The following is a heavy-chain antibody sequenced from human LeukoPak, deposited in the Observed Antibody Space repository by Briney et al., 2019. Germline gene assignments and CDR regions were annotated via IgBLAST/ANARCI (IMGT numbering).Heavy chain of an antibody. V-gene: IGHV4-4*02. CDR1: SGSIFSSNW. Sequence: SETLSLTCTVSSGSIFSSNWWSWVRQPPGKGLEWIGQIFHSGTTTYSPSLKSRVTISADMSKNQFSLKLTSVTAADTAVYYCARASRPGGDSSSYDFDPWGQGTLVTVSS. D-gene: IGHD3-22*01. CDR2: IFHSGTT. CDR3: ARASRPGGDSSSYDFDP. J-gene: IGHJ5*02.